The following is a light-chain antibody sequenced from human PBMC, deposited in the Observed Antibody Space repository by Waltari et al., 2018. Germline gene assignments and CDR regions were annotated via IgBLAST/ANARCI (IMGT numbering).Light chain of an antibody. J-gene: IGLJ2*01. CDR1: SSNIGAGFD. CDR2: GNN. CDR3: QSYDSRLSVVV. V-gene: IGLV1-40*01. Sequence: QSVLTQPPSLSGAPGQRVTMSCTGSSSNIGAGFDVHWYQHLPGTAPKLRIFGNNSRPSGVPDRFSAAKSGASASLAITGLQSEDEAVYYCQSYDSRLSVVVFGGGTKLTVL.